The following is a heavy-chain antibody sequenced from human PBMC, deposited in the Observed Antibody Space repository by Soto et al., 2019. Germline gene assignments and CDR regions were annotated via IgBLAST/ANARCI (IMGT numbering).Heavy chain of an antibody. V-gene: IGHV4-39*01. CDR3: ASTYYYGSGSYYRPWYYYGMDV. CDR2: ICSSGST. J-gene: IGHJ6*02. Sequence: SETLSLTCSVSGGFISSCDYYWGWIRQPPGKSLEYMGVICSSGSTIYNPSLKSRVIISVDMSKSQFSLTLTSVTAADTAVYYCASTYYYGSGSYYRPWYYYGMDVWGQGTTVSVSS. CDR1: GGFISSCDYY. D-gene: IGHD3-10*01.